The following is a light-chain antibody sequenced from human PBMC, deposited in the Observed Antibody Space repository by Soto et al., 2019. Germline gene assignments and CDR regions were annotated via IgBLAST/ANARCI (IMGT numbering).Light chain of an antibody. CDR3: LQYFDSYRT. CDR2: KSS. Sequence: DIQMTQSPSTLSASVGDSVTITCRASQIIYSWLAWYQQKPGNAPKLLIYKSSTVERGVPSRFSGSGSETEFTLTINSLQPDDFATYSCLQYFDSYRTVGQGTKVEIK. V-gene: IGKV1-5*03. J-gene: IGKJ1*01. CDR1: QIIYSW.